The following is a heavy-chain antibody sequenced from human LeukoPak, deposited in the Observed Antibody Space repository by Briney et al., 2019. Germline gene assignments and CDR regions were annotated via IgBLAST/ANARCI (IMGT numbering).Heavy chain of an antibody. CDR3: ARGPLYCSSTSCYSPGMDV. CDR2: MNPNSGNT. V-gene: IGHV1-8*01. D-gene: IGHD2-2*02. J-gene: IGHJ6*02. Sequence: ASVKVSCKASGYTFTSYDINWVRQATGQGLEWMGWMNPNSGNTGYAQKFQGRVTMTRNTSISIAYMELSSLRSEDTAVYYCARGPLYCSSTSCYSPGMDVWGQGTTVTVSS. CDR1: GYTFTSYD.